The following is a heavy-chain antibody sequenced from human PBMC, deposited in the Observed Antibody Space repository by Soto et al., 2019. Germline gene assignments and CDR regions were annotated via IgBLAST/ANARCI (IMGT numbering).Heavy chain of an antibody. V-gene: IGHV3-15*07. CDR2: IKSKADGETT. Sequence: EVQLVESGGGLVEPGGSLRLSWAAPGFNFINAWMHWVRQAPGKGLEWVGRIKSKADGETTDYAAPVKGRFIISRDDSKNTLYLQINSLKMEDTAVYYCSALGVWGQGTTVTVSS. CDR1: GFNFINAW. J-gene: IGHJ6*02. CDR3: SALGV. D-gene: IGHD1-26*01.